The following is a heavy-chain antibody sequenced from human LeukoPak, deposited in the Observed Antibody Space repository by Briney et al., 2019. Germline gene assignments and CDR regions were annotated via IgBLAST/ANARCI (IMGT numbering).Heavy chain of an antibody. J-gene: IGHJ4*02. V-gene: IGHV3-23*01. D-gene: IGHD6-13*01. CDR1: GFTFRTSA. CDR2: VGTGSDT. Sequence: GGSLRLSCAASGFTFRTSAFSWVRQSPGRGLEWVSTVGTGSDTYYADSVKGRFTISRDNSKNTVYLQMTGLRADDTAVYYCAKKTPGIHPFDSWGQGTLVTVSP. CDR3: AKKTPGIHPFDS.